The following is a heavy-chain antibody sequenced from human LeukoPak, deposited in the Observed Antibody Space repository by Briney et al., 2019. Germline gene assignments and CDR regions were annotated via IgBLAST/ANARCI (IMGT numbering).Heavy chain of an antibody. Sequence: PSETLSLTCTVSGGSISSGDYDWSWIRQPPGKGLEWIGYIYYSGSTYYNPSLKSRVTISVDTSKNQFSLKLSSVTAADTAVYYCARLTIFGVVQNWFDPWGQGTLVTVSS. D-gene: IGHD3-3*01. V-gene: IGHV4-30-4*02. J-gene: IGHJ5*02. CDR3: ARLTIFGVVQNWFDP. CDR2: IYYSGST. CDR1: GGSISSGDYD.